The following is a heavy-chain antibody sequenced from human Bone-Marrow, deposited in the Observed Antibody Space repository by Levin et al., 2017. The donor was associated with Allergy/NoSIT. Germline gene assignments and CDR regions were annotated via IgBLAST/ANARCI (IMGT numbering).Heavy chain of an antibody. J-gene: IGHJ4*02. CDR1: GFTFSGHY. V-gene: IGHV3-74*01. D-gene: IGHD2-21*01. CDR3: VRESNSLDY. CDR2: IKNEGDTT. Sequence: GESLKISCSASGFTFSGHYMHWVRQAPGKGLVWVAHIKNEGDTTRYAESVKGRFTISRDNARNTLYLQMNSLRVEDTAVYYCVRESNSLDYWGQGTLVTVSA.